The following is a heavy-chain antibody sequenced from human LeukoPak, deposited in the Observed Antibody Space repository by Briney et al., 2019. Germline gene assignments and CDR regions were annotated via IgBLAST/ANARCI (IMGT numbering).Heavy chain of an antibody. V-gene: IGHV3-48*04. D-gene: IGHD7-27*01. CDR2: ISSSSSTI. J-gene: IGHJ3*02. CDR3: ARDRRTKLGVLLHAFDI. CDR1: GFTFSSYS. Sequence: PGGSLRLCCAASGFTFSSYSMNWVRQAPGKGLEWVSYISSSSSTIYYADSVKGRFTISRDNAKNSLYLQMNSLRAEDTAVYYCARDRRTKLGVLLHAFDIWGQGTMVTVSS.